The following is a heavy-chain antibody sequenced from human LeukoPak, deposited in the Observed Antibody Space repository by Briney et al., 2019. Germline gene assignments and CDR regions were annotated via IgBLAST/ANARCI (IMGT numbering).Heavy chain of an antibody. D-gene: IGHD5-12*01. CDR3: AREVRYSGYDYQADTADI. CDR2: IYYSGST. J-gene: IGHJ3*02. CDR1: GGSISSYY. Sequence: PSETLSLTCTVSGGSISSYYWSWIRQPPGKGLEWIGYIYYSGSTNYNPSLKSRVTILVDTSKNQFSLNLSSVTAADTAVYYCAREVRYSGYDYQADTADIWGQGTMVTVSS. V-gene: IGHV4-59*01.